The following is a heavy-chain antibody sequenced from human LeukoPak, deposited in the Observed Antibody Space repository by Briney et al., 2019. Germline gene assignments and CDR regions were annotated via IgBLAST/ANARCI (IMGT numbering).Heavy chain of an antibody. D-gene: IGHD3-22*01. V-gene: IGHV4-34*01. CDR1: GGSFSGYY. J-gene: IGHJ4*02. Sequence: NPSETLPLTCAVYGGSFSGYYWSWIRQPPGKGLEWIGEINHSGSTNYNPSLKSRVTISVDTSKNQFSLKLSSVTAADTAVYYCARGVYYDSSGYYFFDYWGQGTLVTVSS. CDR2: INHSGST. CDR3: ARGVYYDSSGYYFFDY.